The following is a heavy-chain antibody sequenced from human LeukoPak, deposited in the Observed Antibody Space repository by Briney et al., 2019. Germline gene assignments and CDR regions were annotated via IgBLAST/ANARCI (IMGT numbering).Heavy chain of an antibody. J-gene: IGHJ3*02. V-gene: IGHV3-30*04. CDR3: AREGVQTTVDAFDI. CDR2: ISHDGSDK. D-gene: IGHD4-17*01. CDR1: EFTLKIYP. Sequence: GGSLRLSCAASEFTLKIYPMHWVRQAPGKGLEWLSVISHDGSDKNNADSVKGRFIISRDNSKNTIYLQLNSLRPEDTAMYYCAREGVQTTVDAFDIWGLGTMLIVPS.